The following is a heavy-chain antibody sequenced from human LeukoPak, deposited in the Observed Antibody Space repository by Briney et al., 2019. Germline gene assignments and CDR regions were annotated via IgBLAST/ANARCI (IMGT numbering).Heavy chain of an antibody. J-gene: IGHJ4*02. Sequence: ASVKVSCKASGYTFTGYYMHWVRQAPGQGLEWMGWINPNSGGTNYAQKFQGRVTMTRDASISTAYMELSRLRSDDTAVYYCARDLPVYDSSGTIQCALGYWGQGTLVTVSS. D-gene: IGHD3-22*01. CDR1: GYTFTGYY. CDR2: INPNSGGT. CDR3: ARDLPVYDSSGTIQCALGY. V-gene: IGHV1-2*02.